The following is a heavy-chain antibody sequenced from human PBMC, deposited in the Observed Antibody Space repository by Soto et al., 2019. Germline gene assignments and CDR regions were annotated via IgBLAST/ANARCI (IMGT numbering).Heavy chain of an antibody. D-gene: IGHD4-17*01. V-gene: IGHV4-59*08. CDR3: ARLGTPVAPFDY. Sequence: QVQLQESGPGLVKPSETLSLTCTVSGGSMRSYYWSWIRQPPGKGLEWIGNIYYSGSTNYNPSLKSRDTISVDTSKNQFSLKLSSVTAADTAVYYWARLGTPVAPFDYWGQGTLVTVSS. CDR2: IYYSGST. J-gene: IGHJ4*02. CDR1: GGSMRSYY.